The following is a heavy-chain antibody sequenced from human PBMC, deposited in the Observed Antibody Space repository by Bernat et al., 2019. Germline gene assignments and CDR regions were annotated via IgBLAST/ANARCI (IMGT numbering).Heavy chain of an antibody. V-gene: IGHV4-39*01. CDR2: IYYSGST. J-gene: IGHJ6*02. D-gene: IGHD2-2*01. CDR1: GGSISSSSYY. Sequence: QLQLQESGPGLVKPSETLSLTCTVSGGSISSSSYYWGWIRQPPGKGLEWIGSIYYSGSTYYNPSLKSRVTISVDTSKNQFSLKLSAVTAADTAVYYCARGLGYCSSTSCSLYYYYYSMDVWGQGTTVTVSS. CDR3: ARGLGYCSSTSCSLYYYYYSMDV.